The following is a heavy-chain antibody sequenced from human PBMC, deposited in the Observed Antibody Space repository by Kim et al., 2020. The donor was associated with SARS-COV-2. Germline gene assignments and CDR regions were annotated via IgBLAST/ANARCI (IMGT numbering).Heavy chain of an antibody. Sequence: SVKVSCKASGGTFSSYAISWVRQAPGQGLEWMGRIIPILGIANYAQKFQGRVTITADKSTSTAYMELSSLRSEDTAVYYCAREVREYQLPHFDYWGQGTLVTVSS. CDR3: AREVREYQLPHFDY. J-gene: IGHJ4*02. CDR1: GGTFSSYA. D-gene: IGHD2-2*01. V-gene: IGHV1-69*04. CDR2: IIPILGIA.